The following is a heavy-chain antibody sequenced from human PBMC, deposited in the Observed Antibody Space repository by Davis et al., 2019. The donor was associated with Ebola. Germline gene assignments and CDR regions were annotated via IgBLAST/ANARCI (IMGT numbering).Heavy chain of an antibody. CDR2: IDGDDDK. CDR3: VRHFSPPVGYWYYGMDV. Sequence: SGPTLVKPTQTLTLTCTFSGFSLSTSGMCVSWIRQPPGKALEWLALIDGDDDKYYSTSLKTRLTISKDISKNQVVLTMTNMDPIDTATFYCVRHFSPPVGYWYYGMDVWGQGTTVTVSS. CDR1: GFSLSTSGMC. J-gene: IGHJ6*02. V-gene: IGHV2-70*12. D-gene: IGHD2-8*02.